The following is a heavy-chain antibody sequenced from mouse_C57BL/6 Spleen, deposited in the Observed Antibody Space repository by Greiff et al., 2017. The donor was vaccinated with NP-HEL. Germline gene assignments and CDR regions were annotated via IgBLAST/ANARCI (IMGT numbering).Heavy chain of an antibody. CDR3: ARSDYGSSYYAMDY. CDR2: IYPSDSET. CDR1: GYTFTSYW. D-gene: IGHD1-1*01. J-gene: IGHJ4*01. V-gene: IGHV1-61*01. Sequence: VQLQQPGAELVRPGSSVKLSCKASGYTFTSYWMDWVKQRPGQGLEWIGNIYPSDSETHYNQKFKDKATLTVDKSSSTAYMQLSSLTSEDSAVYYCARSDYGSSYYAMDYWGQGTSVTVSS.